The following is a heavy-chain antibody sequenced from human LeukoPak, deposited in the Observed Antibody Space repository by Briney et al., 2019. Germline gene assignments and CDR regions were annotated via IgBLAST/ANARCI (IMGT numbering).Heavy chain of an antibody. J-gene: IGHJ6*02. CDR3: ARHRYCSGGSCYSFSHYGMDV. V-gene: IGHV4-39*01. Sequence: SETLSLTCTISGGSISSSSYYWGWIRQPPGKGLEWIGTIYYSGSTYYNPSLKSRVTIYVDTSKNQFSLKLSSVTAADTAVYYCARHRYCSGGSCYSFSHYGMDVWGQGTTVTVSS. CDR2: IYYSGST. D-gene: IGHD2-15*01. CDR1: GGSISSSSYY.